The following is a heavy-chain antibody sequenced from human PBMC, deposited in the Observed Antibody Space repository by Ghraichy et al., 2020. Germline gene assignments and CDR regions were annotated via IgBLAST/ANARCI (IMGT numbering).Heavy chain of an antibody. CDR2: IYYSGST. CDR3: ARLVSNWHNWFDP. Sequence: SETLSLTCTVSGGSISSSSYYWGWIRQPPGKGLEWIGSIYYSGSTYYNPSLKSRVTISVDTSKNQFSLKLSSVTAADTAVYYCARLVSNWHNWFDPWGQGTLVTVSS. D-gene: IGHD2/OR15-2a*01. CDR1: GGSISSSSYY. V-gene: IGHV4-39*01. J-gene: IGHJ5*02.